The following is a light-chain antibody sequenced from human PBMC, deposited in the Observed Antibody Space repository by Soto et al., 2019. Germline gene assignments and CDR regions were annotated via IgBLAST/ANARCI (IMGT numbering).Light chain of an antibody. Sequence: EIVMTQSPATLSVSPGERATLSCRASQSVSSNLAWYQQKPGQAPRLLIYGASTRSTGIPARFSGSGSGTEFTLTISSLQSEDFAVYYCQQYNNWPLTFGGGTTGEIK. CDR1: QSVSSN. CDR3: QQYNNWPLT. V-gene: IGKV3-15*01. CDR2: GAS. J-gene: IGKJ4*01.